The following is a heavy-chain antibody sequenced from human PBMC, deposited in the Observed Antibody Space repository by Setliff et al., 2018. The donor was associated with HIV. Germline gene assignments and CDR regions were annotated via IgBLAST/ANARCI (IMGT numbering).Heavy chain of an antibody. CDR2: IYYSGST. D-gene: IGHD3-3*01. CDR1: GGSISSSTYY. V-gene: IGHV4-39*07. Sequence: SETLSLTCTVSGGSISSSTYYWGWIRQPPGKGLEWIGSIYYSGSTYYNPSLRSRVTISVDTSKNHFSLRLSSVTAADTAVYYCARDGTIFHYGMDVWGQGTTVTVSS. J-gene: IGHJ6*02. CDR3: ARDGTIFHYGMDV.